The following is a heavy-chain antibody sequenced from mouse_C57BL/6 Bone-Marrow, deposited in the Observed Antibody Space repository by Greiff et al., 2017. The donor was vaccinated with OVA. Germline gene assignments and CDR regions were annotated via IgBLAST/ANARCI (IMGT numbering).Heavy chain of an antibody. Sequence: VQLQQPGAELVRPGASVKLSCTASGFNFTGDYMHWVKQRPEQGLEWIGWIDPANGDTESDSKFKGKATITADTSSNTADLQLSSLTSEDTAVYYCIPKDYFDDWGQGTTLTVSS. CDR1: GFNFTGDY. V-gene: IGHV14-4*01. CDR2: IDPANGDT. CDR3: IPKDYFDD. J-gene: IGHJ2*01.